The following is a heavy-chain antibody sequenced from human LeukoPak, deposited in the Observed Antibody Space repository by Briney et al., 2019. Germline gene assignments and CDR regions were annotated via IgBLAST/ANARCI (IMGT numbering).Heavy chain of an antibody. J-gene: IGHJ3*01. Sequence: HPGGSLRLSCAASGFTFSSYEMNWVRQAPGKGLEWVSYISSSGSTIYYADSVKGRFTISRDNSKNTLYLQMNSLRGEDTAVYYCAKARGWLQIWDNWGQGTMVTVSS. CDR2: ISSSGSTI. CDR1: GFTFSSYE. V-gene: IGHV3-48*03. D-gene: IGHD5-24*01. CDR3: AKARGWLQIWDN.